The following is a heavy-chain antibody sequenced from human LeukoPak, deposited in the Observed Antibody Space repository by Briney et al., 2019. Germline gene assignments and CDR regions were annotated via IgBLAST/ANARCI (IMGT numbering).Heavy chain of an antibody. D-gene: IGHD3-22*01. J-gene: IGHJ1*01. CDR2: IKSDGST. V-gene: IGHV3-74*01. CDR1: GFTFSSYW. Sequence: PGGSLRLSCAPSGFTFSSYWMHWVRQAPGKGLVWVSRIKSDGSTNYADSVKGRFTISRDNAKNPLSLQTNSLRAEDTGVYYCARAPSEIGGYYPEYFRHWGQGTLVTVSS. CDR3: ARAPSEIGGYYPEYFRH.